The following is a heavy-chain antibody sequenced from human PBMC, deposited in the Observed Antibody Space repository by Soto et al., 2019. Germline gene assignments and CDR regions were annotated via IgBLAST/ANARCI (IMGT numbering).Heavy chain of an antibody. CDR1: GGSISSSNW. V-gene: IGHV4-4*02. J-gene: IGHJ6*02. CDR3: ARGAHRRIAAAGTSGYYGMDV. Sequence: PSETLSVTCAVSGGSISSSNWWSWVRQPPGKGLEWIGEIYHSGSTNYNPSLKSRVTISVDKSKNQFSLKLSSVTAADTAVYYCARGAHRRIAAAGTSGYYGMDVWGQGTTVTVSS. D-gene: IGHD6-13*01. CDR2: IYHSGST.